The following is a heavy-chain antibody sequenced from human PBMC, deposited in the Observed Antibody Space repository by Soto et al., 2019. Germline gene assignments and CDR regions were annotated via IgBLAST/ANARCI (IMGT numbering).Heavy chain of an antibody. Sequence: GGSLRLSCAASGFTFSSYGMHWVRQAPGKGLEWVAVISYDGSNKYYADSVKGRFTISRDNSKNTLYLQMNSLRAEDTAVYYCAKDSSTAPLLFNYDILTGHYTPGAFDIWXQGTMVTVSS. D-gene: IGHD3-9*01. V-gene: IGHV3-30*18. CDR2: ISYDGSNK. J-gene: IGHJ3*02. CDR1: GFTFSSYG. CDR3: AKDSSTAPLLFNYDILTGHYTPGAFDI.